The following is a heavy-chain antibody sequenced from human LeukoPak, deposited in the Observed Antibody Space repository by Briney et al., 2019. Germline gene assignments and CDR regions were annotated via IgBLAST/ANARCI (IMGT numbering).Heavy chain of an antibody. V-gene: IGHV1-2*02. CDR1: GYTFTGYY. Sequence: ASVKVSCKASGYTFTGYYMHWVRQAPGQGLEWMGWINPNSGGTNYAQKFQGRVTMTRDASISTAYMELSRLRSDDTAVYYCALNYDYVWGSYRFDYWGQGTLVTVSS. J-gene: IGHJ4*02. D-gene: IGHD3-16*02. CDR3: ALNYDYVWGSYRFDY. CDR2: INPNSGGT.